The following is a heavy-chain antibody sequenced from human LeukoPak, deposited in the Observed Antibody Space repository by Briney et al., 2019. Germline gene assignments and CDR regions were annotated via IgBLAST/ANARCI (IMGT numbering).Heavy chain of an antibody. Sequence: SETLSLTCAVYGGSFSGYYWSWIRQPPGKGLEWIGEINHSGSTNYNPPLKSRVTISVDTSKNQFSLKLSSVTAADTAVYYCARVRADPYGGNPYYHYGVDVWGQGTTVTVSS. CDR3: ARVRADPYGGNPYYHYGVDV. CDR1: GGSFSGYY. D-gene: IGHD4-17*01. V-gene: IGHV4-34*01. J-gene: IGHJ6*02. CDR2: INHSGST.